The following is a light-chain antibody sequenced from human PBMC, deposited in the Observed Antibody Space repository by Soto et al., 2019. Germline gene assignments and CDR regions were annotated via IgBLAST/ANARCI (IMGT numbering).Light chain of an antibody. CDR3: QQYHNWPPIT. V-gene: IGKV3D-15*01. J-gene: IGKJ5*01. CDR1: QSVYTD. CDR2: GAS. Sequence: EIVMTQSSATLSVSPGDTVTLSCRASQSVYTDLAWYQQKPGQAPRLLIYGASTRATGIPARFSGSGSGTEFTPTISNLQSEDFAVYFCQQYHNWPPITFGQGTRLEIK.